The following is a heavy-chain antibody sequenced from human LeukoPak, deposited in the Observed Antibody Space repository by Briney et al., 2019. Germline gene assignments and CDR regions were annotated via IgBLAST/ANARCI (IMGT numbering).Heavy chain of an antibody. CDR2: IKQDGSEK. Sequence: GGSLRLSCAASGFGFSTPWMSWVRQAPGKGLEWVANIKQDGSEKYYVDSVKGRFTISRDNAKNSVYLQMNSLRDEDTAVYYCTSLSKSYGMDVWGQGTTATVSS. CDR3: TSLSKSYGMDV. J-gene: IGHJ6*02. CDR1: GFGFSTPW. V-gene: IGHV3-7*01. D-gene: IGHD2/OR15-2a*01.